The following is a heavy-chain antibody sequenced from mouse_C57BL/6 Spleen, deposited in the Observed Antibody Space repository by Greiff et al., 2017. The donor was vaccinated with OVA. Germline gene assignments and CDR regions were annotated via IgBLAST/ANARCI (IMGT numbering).Heavy chain of an antibody. Sequence: EVKVVESGGDLVKPGGSLKLSCAASGFTFSSYGMSWVRQTPDKRLEWVATISSGGSYTYYPDSVKGRFTISRDNTKNTLYLQMISLKSEDTAMYYCATQGYYDSSSGYFDDWGKGTTLTVSS. CDR3: ATQGYYDSSSGYFDD. CDR1: GFTFSSYG. V-gene: IGHV5-6*01. D-gene: IGHD1-1*01. CDR2: ISSGGSYT. J-gene: IGHJ2*01.